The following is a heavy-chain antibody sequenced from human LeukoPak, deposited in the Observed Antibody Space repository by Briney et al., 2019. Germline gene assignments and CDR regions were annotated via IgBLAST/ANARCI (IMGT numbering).Heavy chain of an antibody. J-gene: IGHJ4*02. CDR1: GFTFSSYN. CDR2: ISRTSSYI. CDR3: ARVLETDCSGGSCYSGLDY. D-gene: IGHD2-15*01. Sequence: GGSLRLSCAASGFTFSSYNMNWVRQAPGKGLEWVSSISRTSSYIYYADSVKGRFTISRDNAQNSLYLQMNSLRVEDTAVYYCARVLETDCSGGSCYSGLDYWGQGTLVTVSS. V-gene: IGHV3-21*01.